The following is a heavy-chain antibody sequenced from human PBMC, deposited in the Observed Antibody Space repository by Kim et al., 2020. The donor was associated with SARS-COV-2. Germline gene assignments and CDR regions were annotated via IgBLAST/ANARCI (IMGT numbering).Heavy chain of an antibody. J-gene: IGHJ6*02. Sequence: SETLSLTCAVSGGSISSSNWWSWVRQPPGKGLEWIGEIYHSGSTNYNPSLKSRVTISVDKSKNQFSLKLSSVTAADTAVYYCARGGYYGSGDYGMDVWGQGTTVTVSS. CDR2: IYHSGST. CDR3: ARGGYYGSGDYGMDV. V-gene: IGHV4-4*02. CDR1: GGSISSSNW. D-gene: IGHD3-10*01.